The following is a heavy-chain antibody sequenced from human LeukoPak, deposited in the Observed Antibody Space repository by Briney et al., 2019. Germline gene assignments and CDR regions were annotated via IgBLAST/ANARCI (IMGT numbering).Heavy chain of an antibody. CDR2: ISGSGGST. J-gene: IGHJ4*02. Sequence: YAMXXVRQAPGKGXEWVSAISGSGGSTYYADSVKGRFTISRDNSKNTLYLQMNSLRAEDTAVYYCAKDMGITMIVVVTSPADYWGQGTLVTVSS. CDR1: YA. D-gene: IGHD3-22*01. V-gene: IGHV3-23*01. CDR3: AKDMGITMIVVVTSPADY.